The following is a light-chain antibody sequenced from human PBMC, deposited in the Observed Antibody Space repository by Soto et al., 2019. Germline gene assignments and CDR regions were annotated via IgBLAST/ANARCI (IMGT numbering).Light chain of an antibody. V-gene: IGLV2-8*01. Sequence: QSALTQPPSASGSPGQSVTISCTGTSSDVGGYNYVSWYQQHPGKAPKLMIYEVTKRPSGVPDRFSGSKSDNTASLAVSGLDDDDADYYYCSSYAGSNNVVFGGGTKLTVL. CDR2: EVT. CDR3: SSYAGSNNVV. J-gene: IGLJ2*01. CDR1: SSDVGGYNY.